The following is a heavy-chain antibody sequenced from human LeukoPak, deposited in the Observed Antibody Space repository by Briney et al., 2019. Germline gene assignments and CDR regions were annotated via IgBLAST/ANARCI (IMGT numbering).Heavy chain of an antibody. D-gene: IGHD5-12*01. V-gene: IGHV3-7*01. Sequence: GGSLRLSCAASGFTFSSYWMSWVRQAPGKGLEWVANIKQGGSEKYYVDSVKGRFTISRDNAKNSLYLQMNSLRAEDTAVYYCARGSSGIYSGYEIDYWGQGTLVTVSS. CDR3: ARGSSGIYSGYEIDY. CDR2: IKQGGSEK. CDR1: GFTFSSYW. J-gene: IGHJ4*02.